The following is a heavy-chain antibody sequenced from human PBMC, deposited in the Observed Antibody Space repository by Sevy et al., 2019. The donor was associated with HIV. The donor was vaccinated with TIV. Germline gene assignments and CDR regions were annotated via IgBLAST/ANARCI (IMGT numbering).Heavy chain of an antibody. D-gene: IGHD3-22*01. CDR2: IRGSGGST. CDR3: HGDYDSSQLASYYYYDMDV. Sequence: GGSLRLSCAASGFMFSSYAMSWVRQAPGKGLEWVSTIRGSGGSTYYADSVKGRFTISRDNSKNTLYLQMNSLRAEDTAVYYCHGDYDSSQLASYYYYDMDVWGQGTTVTLSS. CDR1: GFMFSSYA. V-gene: IGHV3-23*01. J-gene: IGHJ6*02.